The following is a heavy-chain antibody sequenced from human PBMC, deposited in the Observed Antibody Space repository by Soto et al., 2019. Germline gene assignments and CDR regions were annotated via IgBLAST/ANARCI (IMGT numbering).Heavy chain of an antibody. CDR3: AKDEIAAAGTGMNDYCYGMDV. Sequence: EVQLLESGGGLVQPGGSLRLSCAASGFTFSSDAMSWVRQAPGQGLAWVSGISASGGSTYYADSVKGRFTISRDNSNNTRSLQTNCMRVEDTAVYYCAKDEIAAAGTGMNDYCYGMDVWGQGTTVTVSS. V-gene: IGHV3-23*01. CDR2: ISASGGST. D-gene: IGHD6-13*01. J-gene: IGHJ6*02. CDR1: GFTFSSDA.